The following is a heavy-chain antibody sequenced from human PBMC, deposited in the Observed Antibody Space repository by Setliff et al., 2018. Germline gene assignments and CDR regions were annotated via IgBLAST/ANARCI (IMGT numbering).Heavy chain of an antibody. CDR2: ISANNGHT. D-gene: IGHD5-12*01. CDR3: ARDPRSYSGFDRFRGAFNI. V-gene: IGHV1-18*01. Sequence: ASVKVSCKASGYIFSTYGLTWVRQAPGQGLEWMGWISANNGHTKYVQKFQGRVTMTTDTSTATAYMELRGLRSDDTAVYYCARDPRSYSGFDRFRGAFNIWGQGTMVTVSS. CDR1: GYIFSTYG. J-gene: IGHJ3*02.